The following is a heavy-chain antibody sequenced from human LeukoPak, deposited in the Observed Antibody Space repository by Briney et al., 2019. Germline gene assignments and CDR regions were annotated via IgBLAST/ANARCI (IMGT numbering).Heavy chain of an antibody. CDR1: GFTFSDFY. D-gene: IGHD4-17*01. CDR2: ISSSGSTI. CDR3: ARPHGDYYMDV. V-gene: IGHV3-11*04. J-gene: IGHJ6*03. Sequence: PGGSLTLSCAPSGFTFSDFYVSWIRQAPGEGLEWVSYISSSGSTIYYGDSVKGRFTISRDNAKNSLNLQMDDLRAEDTAVYYGARPHGDYYMDVWGKGTTVTVSS.